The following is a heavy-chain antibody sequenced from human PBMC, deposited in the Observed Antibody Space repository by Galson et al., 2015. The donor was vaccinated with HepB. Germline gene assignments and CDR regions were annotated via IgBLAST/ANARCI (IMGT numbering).Heavy chain of an antibody. J-gene: IGHJ4*02. Sequence: SLRLSCAASGFTFSSYSMNWVRQAPGKGLEWVSSISSSSSYIYYADSVKGRFTISRDNAKNSLYLQMNSLRAEDTAVYYCARAGGPSSGWNFDYWGQGTLVTVSS. CDR3: ARAGGPSSGWNFDY. CDR1: GFTFSSYS. CDR2: ISSSSSYI. V-gene: IGHV3-21*01. D-gene: IGHD6-19*01.